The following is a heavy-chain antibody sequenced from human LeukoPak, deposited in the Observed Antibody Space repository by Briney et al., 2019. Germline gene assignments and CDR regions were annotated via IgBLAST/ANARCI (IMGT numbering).Heavy chain of an antibody. D-gene: IGHD3-22*01. CDR2: IHYSGNT. V-gene: IGHV4-39*01. CDR1: GCSISSSSYY. CDR3: ARHRRDYHDRRSHFDY. J-gene: IGHJ4*02. Sequence: PSETLSLTCTVSGCSISSSSYYWGWIRQPPGKGLEWIGRIHYSGNTYYNPSLKSRVTMSVETSKTPLSLRLSSVTAADTAVYDCARHRRDYHDRRSHFDYWGQGTLVTVSS.